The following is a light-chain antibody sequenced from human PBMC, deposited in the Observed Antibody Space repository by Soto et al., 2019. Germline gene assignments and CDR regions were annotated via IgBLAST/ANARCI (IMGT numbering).Light chain of an antibody. CDR1: QSISTY. Sequence: DIQMTQSPSTLSASVGDRVTITCRASQSISTYLNWYKQKLGKAPTLLIYAASSLQSEVPSRYRGGGSGKNFTLTISNLQPEDFATYFCQQCYGSPRTFGQGTKVDIK. V-gene: IGKV1-39*01. CDR2: AAS. CDR3: QQCYGSPRT. J-gene: IGKJ1*01.